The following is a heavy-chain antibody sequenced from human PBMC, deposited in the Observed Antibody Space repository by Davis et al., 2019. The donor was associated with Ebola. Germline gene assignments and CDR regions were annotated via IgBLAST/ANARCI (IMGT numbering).Heavy chain of an antibody. J-gene: IGHJ6*02. Sequence: SETLSLTCTVSGVSVTRNFWSWIRQSPGRGLEWIGYVYSGGATLHNPSLKRRVSLSLDTSKNQLSLKLSSVTAADTAVYFCARDTITGTMYFSYGVDVWGQGTTVTVSS. D-gene: IGHD1-20*01. V-gene: IGHV4-59*02. CDR2: VYSGGAT. CDR3: ARDTITGTMYFSYGVDV. CDR1: GVSVTRNF.